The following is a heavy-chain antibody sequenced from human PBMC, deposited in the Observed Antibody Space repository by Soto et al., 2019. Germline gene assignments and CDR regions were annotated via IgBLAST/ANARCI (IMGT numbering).Heavy chain of an antibody. V-gene: IGHV1-2*02. CDR2: INPNSGGT. J-gene: IGHJ4*02. CDR3: ARDRLEPYTGTPGSDY. CDR1: GYTFTGYY. Sequence: GASVKVSCKASGYTFTGYYMHWVRQAPGQGLEWMGWINPNSGGTNYAQKFQGRVTVTRDTSISTAYMELSRLRSDDTAVYYCARDRLEPYTGTPGSDYWGQGTLVTVSS. D-gene: IGHD1-1*01.